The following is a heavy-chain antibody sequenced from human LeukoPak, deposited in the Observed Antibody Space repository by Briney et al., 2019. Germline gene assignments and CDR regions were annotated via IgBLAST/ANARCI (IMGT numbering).Heavy chain of an antibody. CDR3: AREADYYGMDV. J-gene: IGHJ6*02. Sequence: ASVKVSCKATGYTFTGYYMHWVRQASGQGLEWMGWINPNSGGTNYAQKFQGRVTMTRDTSISTAYMELSGLRSDDTAVYYCAREADYYGMDVWGQGTTVTVSS. CDR2: INPNSGGT. V-gene: IGHV1-2*02. CDR1: GYTFTGYY.